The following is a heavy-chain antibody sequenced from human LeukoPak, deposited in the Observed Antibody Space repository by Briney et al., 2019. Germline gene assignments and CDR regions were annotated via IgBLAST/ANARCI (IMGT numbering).Heavy chain of an antibody. CDR1: GGTFSSYA. V-gene: IGHV1-69*05. CDR3: ARTTAMVTIFDY. Sequence: GASVKVSCKASGGTFSSYAISWVRQAPGQGLEWMGGIIPIFGTANYAQKFQGRVTFTRDTSASTAYMELSSLRSEDTAVYYCARTTAMVTIFDYWGQGTLVTVSS. J-gene: IGHJ4*02. D-gene: IGHD5-18*01. CDR2: IIPIFGTA.